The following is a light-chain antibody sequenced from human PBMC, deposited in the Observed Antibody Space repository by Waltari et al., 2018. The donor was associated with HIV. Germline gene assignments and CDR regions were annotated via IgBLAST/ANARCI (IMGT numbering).Light chain of an antibody. J-gene: IGKJ5*01. Sequence: DIQMSQVPSSLSASVGDRVTITCRASRDIRNDLAWYQQKAGEAPKLLIYAASTLRSGVPSRFRGSGSGTDFTLTIDGLQPEDVASYYCQNYDSAPVAFGQGTQLEI. CDR1: RDIRND. CDR3: QNYDSAPVA. CDR2: AAS. V-gene: IGKV1-27*01.